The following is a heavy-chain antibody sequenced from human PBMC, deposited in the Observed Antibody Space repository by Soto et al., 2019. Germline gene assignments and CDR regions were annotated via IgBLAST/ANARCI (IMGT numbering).Heavy chain of an antibody. Sequence: PGGSLRLSCAASGFTFDDYAMHWVRQAPGKGLEWVSGISWNSGSIGYADSVKGRFTISRDNAKNSLYLQMNSLRAEDTALYYCAQTDYSNYYFDYWGQGTLVTVSS. J-gene: IGHJ4*02. V-gene: IGHV3-9*01. D-gene: IGHD4-4*01. CDR2: ISWNSGSI. CDR1: GFTFDDYA. CDR3: AQTDYSNYYFDY.